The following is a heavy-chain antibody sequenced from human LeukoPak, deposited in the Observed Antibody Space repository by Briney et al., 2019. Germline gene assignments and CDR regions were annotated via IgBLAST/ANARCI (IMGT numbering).Heavy chain of an antibody. Sequence: GGSLRLSCSASGFIFSNYWMTWVRQAPGKGLEWVANIKQDGSEKYYVDSVKGRFTISRDNAKKSLYLKMNRLRDEDTAVYFCARDMIILQSWGQGTLVTVSS. J-gene: IGHJ5*02. CDR3: ARDMIILQS. D-gene: IGHD3-16*01. V-gene: IGHV3-7*04. CDR1: GFIFSNYW. CDR2: IKQDGSEK.